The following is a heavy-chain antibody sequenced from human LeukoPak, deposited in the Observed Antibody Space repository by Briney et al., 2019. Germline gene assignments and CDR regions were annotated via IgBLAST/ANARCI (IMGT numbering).Heavy chain of an antibody. V-gene: IGHV4-59*01. J-gene: IGHJ4*02. Sequence: SETLSLTCTVSGGSINSYYWSWVRQPPGKGLEWIGYIYYTGSTNYSPSLKSRVTISVDTSKNQFSLKLSSVTAADTAVYYCARVRSGYYFDYWGQGTLVTVSS. CDR3: ARVRSGYYFDY. D-gene: IGHD4-17*01. CDR1: GGSINSYY. CDR2: IYYTGST.